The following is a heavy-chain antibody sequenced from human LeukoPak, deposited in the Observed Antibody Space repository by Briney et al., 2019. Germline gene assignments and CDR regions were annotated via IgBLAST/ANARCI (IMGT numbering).Heavy chain of an antibody. CDR2: IYYSGST. CDR1: GGSISSSSYY. D-gene: IGHD1-26*01. V-gene: IGHV4-61*05. CDR3: ARAVGSGSYYFDY. J-gene: IGHJ4*02. Sequence: KPSETLSLTCTVSGGSISSSSYYWGWIRQPPGKGLEWIGYIYYSGSTDYNPSLKSRVTISVDTSKNQFSLKLSSVTAADTAVYYCARAVGSGSYYFDYWGQGTLVTVSS.